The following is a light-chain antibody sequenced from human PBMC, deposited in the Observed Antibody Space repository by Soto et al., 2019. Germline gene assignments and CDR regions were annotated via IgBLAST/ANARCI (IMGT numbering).Light chain of an antibody. CDR2: GAS. J-gene: IGKJ4*01. CDR3: QQYSTSRLT. V-gene: IGKV3-20*01. CDR1: QSVTSSY. Sequence: EIVLTQSPGTLSLSPGERATLSCRASQSVTSSYLAWYQQKPGQAPRLLISGASSRATGIPDRFSGSGSGTDFTLTISRLEHEEFAVYYCQQYSTSRLTFGGGTKVEIK.